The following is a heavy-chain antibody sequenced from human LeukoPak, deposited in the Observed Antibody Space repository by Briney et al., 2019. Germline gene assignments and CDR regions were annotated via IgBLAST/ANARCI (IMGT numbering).Heavy chain of an antibody. CDR2: IKSKTDGGTT. D-gene: IGHD3-3*01. CDR3: TTDGAHYDFWSGIDY. Sequence: GGSLRLSCAASGFTFSNAWMSWVRQAPGKGLEWVGRIKSKTDGGTTDHAAPVKGRFTISRDDSKNTLYLQMNSLKTEDTAVYYCTTDGAHYDFWSGIDYWGQGTLVTVSS. CDR1: GFTFSNAW. V-gene: IGHV3-15*01. J-gene: IGHJ4*02.